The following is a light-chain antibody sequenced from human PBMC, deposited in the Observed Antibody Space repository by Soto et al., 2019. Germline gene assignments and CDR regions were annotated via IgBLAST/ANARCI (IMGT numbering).Light chain of an antibody. CDR3: SSYTSSSTWV. CDR2: DVS. J-gene: IGLJ3*02. CDR1: SSDVGGYNY. Sequence: QPVLTQPASVSGSPGQSITISCTGTSSDVGGYNYVSWYQQHPDKAPKLMIYDVSNRPSGVSNRFSGSKSGNTASLTISGLQAEDEADYYCSSYTSSSTWVFGGGTKLTVL. V-gene: IGLV2-14*01.